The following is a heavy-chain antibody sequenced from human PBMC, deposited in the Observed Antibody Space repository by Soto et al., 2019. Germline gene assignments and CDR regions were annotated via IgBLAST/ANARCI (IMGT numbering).Heavy chain of an antibody. V-gene: IGHV3-23*01. Sequence: GGSLRLSCAASGFTFSSYAMSWVRQAPGKGLEWVSAISGSGGSTYYADSVKGRFTISRDNSKNTLYLQMNSLRAEDTAVYYCATIAVAVGYYYGMDVWGQGTTVTVSS. D-gene: IGHD6-19*01. CDR3: ATIAVAVGYYYGMDV. CDR2: ISGSGGST. J-gene: IGHJ6*02. CDR1: GFTFSSYA.